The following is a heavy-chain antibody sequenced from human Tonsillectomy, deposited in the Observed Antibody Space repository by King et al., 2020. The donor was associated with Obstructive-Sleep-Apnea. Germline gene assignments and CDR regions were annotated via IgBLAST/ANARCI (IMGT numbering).Heavy chain of an antibody. D-gene: IGHD3-3*01. CDR3: GRESLEWLLSSPSNYYEYGTDV. Sequence: QLQESGPGLVKPSETLSLTCTVSGGSISSTSYYWGWIRQPPGKGLEWIGTIYYSGSTYYNPSLKSRVTISIDTSKNQFSLKLSSVTAADTAVYYCGRESLEWLLSSPSNYYEYGTDVWGQGTTVTVSS. V-gene: IGHV4-39*07. J-gene: IGHJ6*02. CDR1: GGSISSTSYY. CDR2: IYYSGST.